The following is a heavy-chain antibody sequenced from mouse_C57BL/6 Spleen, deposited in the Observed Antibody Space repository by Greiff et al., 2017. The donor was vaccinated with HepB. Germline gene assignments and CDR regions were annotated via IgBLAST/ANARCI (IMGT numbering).Heavy chain of an antibody. V-gene: IGHV1-15*01. Sequence: VQLQQSGAELVRPGASVTLSCKASGYTFTDYEMHWVKQTPVHGLEWIGAIDPETGGTAYNQKFKGKAILTADKSSSTAYMELRSLTSEDSAVYYCTRKTTVVATYWYFDVWGTGTTVTVSS. CDR1: GYTFTDYE. CDR2: IDPETGGT. CDR3: TRKTTVVATYWYFDV. D-gene: IGHD1-1*01. J-gene: IGHJ1*03.